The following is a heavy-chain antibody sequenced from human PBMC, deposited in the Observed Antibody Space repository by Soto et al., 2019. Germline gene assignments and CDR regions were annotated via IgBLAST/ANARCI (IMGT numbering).Heavy chain of an antibody. J-gene: IGHJ6*02. CDR3: ARSEYSSSKNYYYYGMDV. V-gene: IGHV4-31*03. CDR2: IYYSGST. CDR1: GGSISSGGYY. D-gene: IGHD6-6*01. Sequence: ASETLSLTCTVSGGSISSGGYYWSWIRQHPGKGLEWIGYIYYSGSTYYNPSLKSRVTISVDTSKNQFSLKLSSVTAADTAVYYCARSEYSSSKNYYYYGMDVWGQGTTVTV.